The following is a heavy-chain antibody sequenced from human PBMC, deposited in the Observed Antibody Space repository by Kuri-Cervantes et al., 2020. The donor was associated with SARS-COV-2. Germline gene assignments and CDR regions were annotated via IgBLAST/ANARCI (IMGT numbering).Heavy chain of an antibody. CDR1: GLTFSSYA. Sequence: GESLKISCAASGLTFSSYAMSWVRQAPGKGLEWVSAISGSGGSTYYADSVKGRFTISRDNSKNTLYLQMNSLRAEDTAVYYCAKDLTIAVAGFNWYFDLWGRGTLVTVSS. CDR2: ISGSGGST. CDR3: AKDLTIAVAGFNWYFDL. J-gene: IGHJ2*01. V-gene: IGHV3-23*01. D-gene: IGHD6-19*01.